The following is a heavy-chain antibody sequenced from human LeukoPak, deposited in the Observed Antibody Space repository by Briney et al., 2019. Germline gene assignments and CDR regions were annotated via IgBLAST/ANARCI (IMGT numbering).Heavy chain of an antibody. V-gene: IGHV3-48*01. Sequence: GGSLRLSCAASGFTFSIYYMNWVRQAAGKGLEWISYITANSDTIYYADSVKGRFTISRDNAKNSLYLPMNSLRAEDTAVQYCVRDSTVGVDYWGHRTLVTVS. J-gene: IGHJ4*01. CDR2: ITANSDTI. D-gene: IGHD4-23*01. CDR1: GFTFSIYY. CDR3: VRDSTVGVDY.